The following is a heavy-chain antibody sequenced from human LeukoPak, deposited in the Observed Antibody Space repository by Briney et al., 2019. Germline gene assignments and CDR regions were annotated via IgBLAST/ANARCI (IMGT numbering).Heavy chain of an antibody. Sequence: GASVKVSCKTSGYTFTAYYMHWVRQAPGQGLQWIGWINPNSGGTNYAQKFQGRVTMTRDTSISTAYMELSRLRSDDTAVYYCARPSYSGSSTLGDAFDIWGRGTMVTVSS. D-gene: IGHD1-26*01. CDR1: GYTFTAYY. J-gene: IGHJ3*02. V-gene: IGHV1-2*02. CDR2: INPNSGGT. CDR3: ARPSYSGSSTLGDAFDI.